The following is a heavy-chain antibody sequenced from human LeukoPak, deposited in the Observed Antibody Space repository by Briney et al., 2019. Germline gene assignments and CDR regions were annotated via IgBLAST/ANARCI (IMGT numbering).Heavy chain of an antibody. CDR3: AILDDGGNSGGTFDY. CDR1: GYTFTSYY. CDR2: INPSGGST. V-gene: IGHV1-46*01. Sequence: VASVKVSCKTSGYTFTSYYMHWVRQAPGQGLEWMGIINPSGGSTSYAQKFQGRVTMTRDTSTSTVYMELSSLRSEDTAVYYCAILDDGGNSGGTFDYWGQGTLVTVSS. J-gene: IGHJ4*02. D-gene: IGHD4-23*01.